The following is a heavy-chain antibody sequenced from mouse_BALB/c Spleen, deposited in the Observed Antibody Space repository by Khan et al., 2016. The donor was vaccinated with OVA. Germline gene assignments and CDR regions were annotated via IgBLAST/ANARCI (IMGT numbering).Heavy chain of an antibody. CDR1: GYTLTSYW. Sequence: DLVKPGASVKLSCKASGYTLTSYWINWITQRPGQGLEWIGRIAPGSGSTSYIEMFKDKATLYVDTSSSTAYIQVTSLTSEDSAVYFCASVNYYGNSAYAMDYWGQGTSLTVSS. J-gene: IGHJ4*01. CDR2: IAPGSGST. D-gene: IGHD1-1*01. V-gene: IGHV1S41*01. CDR3: ASVNYYGNSAYAMDY.